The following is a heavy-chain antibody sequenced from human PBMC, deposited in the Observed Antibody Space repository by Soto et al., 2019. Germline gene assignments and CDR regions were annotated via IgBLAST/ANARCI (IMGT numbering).Heavy chain of an antibody. CDR2: IYYRGNA. D-gene: IGHD3-9*01. V-gene: IGHV4-39*01. J-gene: IGHJ4*02. CDR1: DDSINSDKFY. Sequence: HLQLQESGPGLVKPSETLSLMCSVSDDSINSDKFYWGWIRQPPGKGLEWIGSIYYRGNAYYNPSLQTRVTRSLDKSKSQFSMQLTTVTAADSAVYFCARLEGLATISYYFDFWGPGALVTVSS. CDR3: ARLEGLATISYYFDF.